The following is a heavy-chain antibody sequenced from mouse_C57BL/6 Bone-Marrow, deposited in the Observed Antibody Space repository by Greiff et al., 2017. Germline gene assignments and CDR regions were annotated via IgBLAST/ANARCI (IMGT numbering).Heavy chain of an antibody. CDR1: GYTFTDYE. V-gene: IGHV1-15*01. CDR2: IDPETGGT. Sequence: QVQLQQSGAELVRPGASVTLSCKASGYTFTDYEMHWVKQTPVHGLEWIGAIDPETGGTAYNQKFKGKAILTADKSSSTAYMELRSLTSEDSAVYYCTRTYPLAYWGQGTLVNVSA. D-gene: IGHD5-1*01. J-gene: IGHJ3*01. CDR3: TRTYPLAY.